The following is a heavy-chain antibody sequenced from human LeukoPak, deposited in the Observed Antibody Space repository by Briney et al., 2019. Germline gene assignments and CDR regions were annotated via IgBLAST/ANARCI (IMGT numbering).Heavy chain of an antibody. CDR2: ISSSGSTI. J-gene: IGHJ4*02. CDR3: ARDRGSSWYETDY. V-gene: IGHV3-48*03. Sequence: GGSLRLSCAASGFTFSSYEVNWVRQAPGKGLEWVSYISSSGSTIYYADSVKGRFTISRDNAKNSLYLQMNSLRAEDTAVYYCARDRGSSWYETDYWGQGTLVTVSS. CDR1: GFTFSSYE. D-gene: IGHD6-13*01.